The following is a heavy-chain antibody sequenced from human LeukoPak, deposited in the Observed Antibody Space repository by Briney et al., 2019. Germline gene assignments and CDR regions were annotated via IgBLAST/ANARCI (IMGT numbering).Heavy chain of an antibody. CDR1: GYTFTSYG. CDR2: ISAYNGNT. J-gene: IGHJ5*02. V-gene: IGHV1-18*01. Sequence: ASVKVSCKASGYTFTSYGVSWVRQAPGQGLEWMGWISAYNGNTNYAQKLQSRVTMTTDTSTSTAYMELRSLRSDDTAVYYCARDLYGSGSYYKTGWFDPWGQGTLVTVSS. CDR3: ARDLYGSGSYYKTGWFDP. D-gene: IGHD3-10*01.